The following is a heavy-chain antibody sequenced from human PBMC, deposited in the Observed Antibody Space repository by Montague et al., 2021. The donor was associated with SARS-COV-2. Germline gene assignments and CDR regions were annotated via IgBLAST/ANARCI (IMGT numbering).Heavy chain of an antibody. Sequence: SLRLSCAASGFTFSSYWMGWVRQAPGKGLEWVASIKEDGSEKDYVESVKGRFTISRDNAKNSLHLQMNSLRADDTAVYYCARDFAHYTGYVAGYFDYWGQGTLVTVSS. CDR1: GFTFSSYW. V-gene: IGHV3-7*05. CDR2: IKEDGSEK. CDR3: ARDFAHYTGYVAGYFDY. D-gene: IGHD5-12*01. J-gene: IGHJ4*02.